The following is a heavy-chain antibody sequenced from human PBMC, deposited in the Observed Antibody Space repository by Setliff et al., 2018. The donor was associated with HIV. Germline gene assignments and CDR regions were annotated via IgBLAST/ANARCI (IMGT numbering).Heavy chain of an antibody. CDR1: GFTFSSYG. CDR2: IWYDGSNK. Sequence: GGSLRLSCAASGFTFSSYGMHWVRQASGKGLEWVAVIWYDGSNKYYADSVKGRFTISRDNSKNTVYLQMNSLKTEDTAVYYYSRVPLQFLEWLFGYWGQGTLVTVSS. CDR3: SRVPLQFLEWLFGY. J-gene: IGHJ4*02. V-gene: IGHV3-33*01. D-gene: IGHD3-3*01.